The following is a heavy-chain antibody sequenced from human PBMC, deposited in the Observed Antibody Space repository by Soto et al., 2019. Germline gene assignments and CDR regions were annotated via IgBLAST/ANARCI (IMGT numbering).Heavy chain of an antibody. D-gene: IGHD3-22*01. CDR2: ISSVDSII. V-gene: IGHV3-11*01. CDR3: ARDLGYYASSGYFDY. J-gene: IGHJ4*02. Sequence: QVQLVESGGGLVKPGGSLRLSCAASGFTFSDSYMSWIRQAPGKGLEWISYISSVDSIISYADSVKGRFTISRDNAKNSLYLQMNSLRAEDTAVYYCARDLGYYASSGYFDYWGQGTLVTVSS. CDR1: GFTFSDSY.